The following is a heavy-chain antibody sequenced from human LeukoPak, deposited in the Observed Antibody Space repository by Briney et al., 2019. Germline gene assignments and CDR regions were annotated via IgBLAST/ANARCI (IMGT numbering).Heavy chain of an antibody. Sequence: GSLRLSCAVSGFTLTNYDISWVRQAPGKGLEWIGEINHSGSTNYNPSLKSRVTISVDTSKNQFSLKLSSVTAADTAVYYCARVHYLGYCSSTSCYGNSIDYWGQGTLVTVSS. D-gene: IGHD2-2*01. CDR1: GFTLTNYD. V-gene: IGHV4-34*01. CDR2: INHSGST. J-gene: IGHJ4*02. CDR3: ARVHYLGYCSSTSCYGNSIDY.